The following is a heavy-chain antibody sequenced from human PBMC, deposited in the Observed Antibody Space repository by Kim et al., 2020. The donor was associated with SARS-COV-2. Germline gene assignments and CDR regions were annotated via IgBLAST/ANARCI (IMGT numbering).Heavy chain of an antibody. V-gene: IGHV1-24*01. CDR2: FDPEDGET. J-gene: IGHJ5*02. CDR3: ATDQRSSSWLYWFDP. D-gene: IGHD6-13*01. Sequence: ASVKVSCKVSGYTLTELSMHWVRQAPGKGLEWMGGFDPEDGETIYAQKFQGRVTMTEDTSTDTAYMELSSLRSEDTAVYYCATDQRSSSWLYWFDPWGQGTLVTVSS. CDR1: GYTLTELS.